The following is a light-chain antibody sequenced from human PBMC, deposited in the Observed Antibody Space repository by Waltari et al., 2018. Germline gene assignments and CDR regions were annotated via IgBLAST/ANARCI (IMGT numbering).Light chain of an antibody. J-gene: IGKJ2*01. CDR2: EAA. CDR3: QQLNSYPYT. Sequence: DIQLTQSPYFLSASVGDGVTITCRASQGISTYLLWYQQKPGKAPNLLIYEAATLQSGVPSRFSGSGSGTEFALTISSLQPEDFATYYCQQLNSYPYTFGQGTRLEIK. V-gene: IGKV1-9*01. CDR1: QGISTY.